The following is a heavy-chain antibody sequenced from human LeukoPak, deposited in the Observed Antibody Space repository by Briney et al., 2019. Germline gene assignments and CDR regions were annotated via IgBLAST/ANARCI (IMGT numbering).Heavy chain of an antibody. D-gene: IGHD3-22*01. CDR2: IGISSSII. Sequence: GGSLRLSCAASGFXFSSYAISWVRQAPGKGLEWVSHIGISSSIIDYADSVKGRFTISRDDAKNSLYLQMNSLRDEDTAVYYCARDSGYAFDFWGQGTLVTVSS. CDR3: ARDSGYAFDF. J-gene: IGHJ4*02. V-gene: IGHV3-48*02. CDR1: GFXFSSYA.